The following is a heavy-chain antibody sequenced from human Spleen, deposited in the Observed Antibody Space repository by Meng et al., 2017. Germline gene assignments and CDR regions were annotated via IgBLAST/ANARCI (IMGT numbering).Heavy chain of an antibody. J-gene: IGHJ4*02. Sequence: SETLSLTCTVSGYSISSGYYWGWSRQPPGKGLEWIGSVYLSGSTYYNPSLKSRVTISADTAKKQLSLKLSSVTAEDTAFYYCATTSGDDLAAVDYWGQGTLVTVSS. CDR2: VYLSGST. CDR1: GYSISSGYY. CDR3: ATTSGDDLAAVDY. V-gene: IGHV4-38-2*02. D-gene: IGHD5-12*01.